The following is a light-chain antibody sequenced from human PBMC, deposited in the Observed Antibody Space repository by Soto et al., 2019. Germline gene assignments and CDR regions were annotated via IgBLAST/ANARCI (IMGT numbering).Light chain of an antibody. J-gene: IGKJ5*01. CDR3: QQYHSWSPIT. CDR1: QSVSSN. V-gene: IGKV3-15*01. Sequence: ETVRTQCPAPLCLSPGEGAPRSYGGSQSVSSNLVWYQQKPGQAPRLLMSGPSTRATGIPARFSGSGSGTEFTLTISSLQSEDFAIYYCQQYHSWSPITFGQGTRLEIK. CDR2: GPS.